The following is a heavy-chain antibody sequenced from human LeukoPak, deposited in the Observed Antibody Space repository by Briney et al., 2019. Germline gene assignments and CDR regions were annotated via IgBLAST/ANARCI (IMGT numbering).Heavy chain of an antibody. CDR1: GGSFSGYF. V-gene: IGHV4-34*01. CDR2: ITPSGST. Sequence: SETLSLTCVVYGGSFSGYFWSRIRQPPGKGLEWIGEITPSGSTNYSPSLKSRVSISIDTSKKKLSLRLTSVTAADSAVYYCASSFYYDSRDYWGQGTLVTVFS. CDR3: ASSFYYDSRDY. J-gene: IGHJ4*02. D-gene: IGHD3-22*01.